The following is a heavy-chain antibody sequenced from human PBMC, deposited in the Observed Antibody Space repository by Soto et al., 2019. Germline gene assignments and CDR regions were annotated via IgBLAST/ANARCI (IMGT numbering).Heavy chain of an antibody. CDR2: INAFNGNT. D-gene: IGHD5-18*01. Sequence: GASVKVSCKASGYTFIRYGISWVRQAPGQGLEWMGWINAFNGNTNYAQKLQGRVTMTTDTSTSTAYMELRSLRSDDTAVYYCARVGKTAMVTFDYWGQGTLVTVSS. CDR3: ARVGKTAMVTFDY. CDR1: GYTFIRYG. J-gene: IGHJ4*02. V-gene: IGHV1-18*01.